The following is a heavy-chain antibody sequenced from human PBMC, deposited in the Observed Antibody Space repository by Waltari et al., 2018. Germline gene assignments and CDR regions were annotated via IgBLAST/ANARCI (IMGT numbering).Heavy chain of an antibody. J-gene: IGHJ4*02. Sequence: QVQLQQWGAGLLKPSETLSLTCAVYGGSFNGYYWSWIRQPPGKGLEWIGEINHSGSTNYNPSLKSRVTISVDTSKNQFSLKLSSVTAADTAVYYCARYSSGYKGRRFDYWGQGTLVTVSS. CDR1: GGSFNGYY. CDR3: ARYSSGYKGRRFDY. V-gene: IGHV4-34*01. CDR2: INHSGST. D-gene: IGHD3-22*01.